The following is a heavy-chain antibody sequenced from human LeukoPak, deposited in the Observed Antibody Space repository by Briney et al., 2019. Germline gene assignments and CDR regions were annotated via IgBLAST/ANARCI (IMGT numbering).Heavy chain of an antibody. V-gene: IGHV4-4*02. D-gene: IGHD4-17*01. CDR2: IYYSGST. Sequence: SETLSLTCAVSGASIRSNNWWTWVRQPPGKGLEWIGSIYYSGSTYYNPSLKSRVTISVDTSKNQFSLKLSSVTAADTAVYYCARVSYGDSVDYWGQGTLVTVSS. J-gene: IGHJ4*02. CDR1: GASIRSNNW. CDR3: ARVSYGDSVDY.